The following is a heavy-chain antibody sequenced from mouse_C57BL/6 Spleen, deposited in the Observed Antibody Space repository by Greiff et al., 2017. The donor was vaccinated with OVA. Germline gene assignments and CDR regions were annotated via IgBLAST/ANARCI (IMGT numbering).Heavy chain of an antibody. D-gene: IGHD2-12*01. CDR2: FYPGSGSK. CDR1: GYTFTEYT. Sequence: VQLVESGAELVKPGASVKLSCKASGYTFTEYTINWVKQRPGQGLEWIGWFYPGSGSKKYNEKVKEKATLTANKSSNTNYMELIRLTSEDTAFYFYAGHGEGDSYYEGFAYWGQGTLVTVSA. V-gene: IGHV1-62-2*01. CDR3: AGHGEGDSYYEGFAY. J-gene: IGHJ3*01.